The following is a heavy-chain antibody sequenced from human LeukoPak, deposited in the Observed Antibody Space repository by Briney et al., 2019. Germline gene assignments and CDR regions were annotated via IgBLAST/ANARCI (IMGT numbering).Heavy chain of an antibody. Sequence: GGSLRLSCVASGFNFSTYWMHWVRQAPGKGLVWVSRISINGSSTAYADSVKGRFTISRDNAKNTLYLQMNSLRAEDTAVYYCAGPTEMATIRDAFDIWGQGTMVTVSS. CDR3: AGPTEMATIRDAFDI. CDR2: ISINGSST. D-gene: IGHD5-24*01. J-gene: IGHJ3*02. CDR1: GFNFSTYW. V-gene: IGHV3-74*01.